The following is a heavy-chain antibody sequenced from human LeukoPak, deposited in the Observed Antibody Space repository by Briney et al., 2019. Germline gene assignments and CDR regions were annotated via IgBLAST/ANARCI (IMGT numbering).Heavy chain of an antibody. J-gene: IGHJ4*02. V-gene: IGHV5-10-1*01. CDR1: GYSFTSYW. CDR3: ARLKRDGYNFDY. CDR2: IDPSDSYT. Sequence: GESLKISCKGSGYSFTSYWISWARQMPGKGLEWMGRIDPSDSYTNYSPSSQGYVTISADKSISTAYLQWSSLRASDTAIYYCARLKRDGYNFDYWGQGTLVTVSS. D-gene: IGHD5-24*01.